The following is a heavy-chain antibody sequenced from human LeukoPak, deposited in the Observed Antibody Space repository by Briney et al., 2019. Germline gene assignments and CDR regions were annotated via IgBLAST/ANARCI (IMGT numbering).Heavy chain of an antibody. CDR3: ARNRLRKYRYFDL. Sequence: SETLSLTCTVSGGSISSYYWSWIRQPPGKGLEYIGYIYYSGSTNYNPSLKSRVTISVDTSKNQFSLKLSSVTAADTAVYYCARNRLRKYRYFDLWGRGTLVTVSS. CDR2: IYYSGST. CDR1: GGSISSYY. D-gene: IGHD1-14*01. J-gene: IGHJ2*01. V-gene: IGHV4-59*08.